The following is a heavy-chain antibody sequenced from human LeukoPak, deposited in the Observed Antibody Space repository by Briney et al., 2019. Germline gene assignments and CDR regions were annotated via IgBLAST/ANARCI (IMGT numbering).Heavy chain of an antibody. V-gene: IGHV3-7*01. CDR3: ARDGVQLWSPYYMDV. D-gene: IGHD5-18*01. J-gene: IGHJ6*03. Sequence: GGSLRLSCAASGFTFSSYWMSWVSQAPGKGLEWVANIKQDGSEKCYVDSVKGRFTISRDNAKNSLYLQMNSLRAEDTAVFYCARDGVQLWSPYYMDVWGKGTTVTVSS. CDR1: GFTFSSYW. CDR2: IKQDGSEK.